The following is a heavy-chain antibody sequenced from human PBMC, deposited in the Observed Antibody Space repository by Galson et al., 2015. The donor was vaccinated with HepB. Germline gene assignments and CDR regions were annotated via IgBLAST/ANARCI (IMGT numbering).Heavy chain of an antibody. J-gene: IGHJ4*02. V-gene: IGHV3-33*08. D-gene: IGHD6-13*01. CDR1: GFAFSTFG. CDR2: IWYDGSNE. Sequence: SLRLSCAASGFAFSTFGVYWVRLAPGKGLEWVAVIWYDGSNEDYADSVKGRFTISRDNPRNALYLQMNSLRVEDTAVYYCARDPSSRAAAGRFDYWGQGALVTVSS. CDR3: ARDPSSRAAAGRFDY.